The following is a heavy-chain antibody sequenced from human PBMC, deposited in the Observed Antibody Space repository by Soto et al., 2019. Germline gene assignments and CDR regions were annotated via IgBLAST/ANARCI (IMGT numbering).Heavy chain of an antibody. CDR2: ISAHNGNT. CDR1: GYTFTSYG. V-gene: IGHV1-18*01. Sequence: QVHLVQSGAEVKKPGASVKVSCKASGYTFTSYGITWVRQAPGQGLEWMGWISAHNGNTAYAQKLQGRVIVTRDTSTSTAYMDLSSLRSADTAVYYCARGRYGDYWGQGALVTVSS. CDR3: ARGRYGDY. J-gene: IGHJ4*02. D-gene: IGHD1-1*01.